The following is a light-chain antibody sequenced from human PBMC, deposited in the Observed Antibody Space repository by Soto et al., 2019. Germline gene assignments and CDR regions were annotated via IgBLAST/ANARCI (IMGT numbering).Light chain of an antibody. CDR1: QSVGNN. Sequence: EIVVTQSPATLSVSPGERATLSCRASQSVGNNFAWYQQKPGQAPRLLIFATSTRATGVPARFGGSGSGTEFTLPISSLQSEDVAVYYCQQYGDWPLTFGGGAKVEIE. V-gene: IGKV3-15*01. CDR2: ATS. CDR3: QQYGDWPLT. J-gene: IGKJ4*01.